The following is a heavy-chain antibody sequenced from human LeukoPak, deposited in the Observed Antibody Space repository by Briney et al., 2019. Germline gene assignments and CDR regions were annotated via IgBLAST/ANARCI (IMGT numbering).Heavy chain of an antibody. J-gene: IGHJ4*02. CDR2: ISPDGRST. CDR1: GFTYGNYL. Sequence: PGESLRLSCAASGFTYGNYLMHWVRQAPGKGLVWVSRISPDGRSTNYADFVKGRFTVSRDSAMNTVYLQMNSLRTEDTAVYYCVRGASGGHYVIDYWGQGTLVTVSS. CDR3: VRGASGGHYVIDY. D-gene: IGHD1-26*01. V-gene: IGHV3-74*01.